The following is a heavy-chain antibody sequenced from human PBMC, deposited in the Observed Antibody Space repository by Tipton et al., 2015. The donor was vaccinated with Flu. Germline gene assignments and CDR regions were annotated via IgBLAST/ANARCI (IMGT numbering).Heavy chain of an antibody. CDR2: RKQDGSEK. V-gene: IGHV3-7*01. CDR3: ARVYSSSSGRNAFDI. D-gene: IGHD6-6*01. CDR1: GFTFSSYW. J-gene: IGHJ3*02. Sequence: SLRLSCEASGFTFSSYWMSWVRQAPGKGLEWVANRKQDGSEKYYVDSVKGRFTISRDNAKKSLYLQMNSLRAEDTAVYYCARVYSSSSGRNAFDIWGQGTMVTVSS.